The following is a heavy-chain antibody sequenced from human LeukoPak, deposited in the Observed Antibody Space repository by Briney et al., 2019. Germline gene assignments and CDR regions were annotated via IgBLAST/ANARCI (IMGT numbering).Heavy chain of an antibody. CDR2: FDPEDGET. J-gene: IGHJ3*02. CDR3: ATKFLLLWFGERGPAFDI. CDR1: GYTLTELS. V-gene: IGHV1-24*01. Sequence: ASVKVSCKVSGYTLTELSMHRVRQAPGKGLEWMGGFDPEDGETIYAQKLQGRVTMTEDTSTDTAYMELSSLRSEDTAVYYCATKFLLLWFGERGPAFDIWGQGTMVTVSS. D-gene: IGHD3-10*01.